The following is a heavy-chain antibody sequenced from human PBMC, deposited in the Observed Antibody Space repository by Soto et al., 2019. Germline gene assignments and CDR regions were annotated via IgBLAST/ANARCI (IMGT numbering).Heavy chain of an antibody. CDR2: INHSGST. Sequence: SETLSLTCAVYGGSFSGYYWSWIRQPPGKGLEWIGEINHSGSTNYNPSLKSRVTISVDTSKNQFSLKLSSVTAADTAVYYCARASGYDRPYWGQGTLDTVSS. CDR1: GGSFSGYY. J-gene: IGHJ4*02. CDR3: ARASGYDRPY. D-gene: IGHD5-12*01. V-gene: IGHV4-34*01.